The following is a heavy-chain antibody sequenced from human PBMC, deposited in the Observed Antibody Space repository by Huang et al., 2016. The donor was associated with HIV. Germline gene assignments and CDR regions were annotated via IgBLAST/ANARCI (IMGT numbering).Heavy chain of an antibody. CDR2: IYYSGSP. J-gene: IGHJ4*02. D-gene: IGHD3-22*01. CDR3: ARRQGSGYYFYFDY. Sequence: QLQLQESGPGLVKPSDTLSLNCTISGGSIKSRNYYWGWVRQAPGKGLEWIGDIYYSGSPYYNPSLRGRGSLSVDTSKNQVTLKVNAVIAADTAVYYCARRQGSGYYFYFDYWGRGIPVTVSA. V-gene: IGHV4-39*01. CDR1: GGSIKSRNYY.